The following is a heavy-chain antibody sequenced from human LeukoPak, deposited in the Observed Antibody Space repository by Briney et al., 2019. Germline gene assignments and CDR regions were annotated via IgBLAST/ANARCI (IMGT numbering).Heavy chain of an antibody. CDR1: GFSFSSYW. V-gene: IGHV3-74*01. CDR2: IRTDGGTK. CDR3: AKSSSSSSWPNSYFGY. Sequence: GGSLRLSCEGSGFSFSSYWMHWVRQAPGKGLAWVSRIRTDGGTKYYADSVKGRFTISRDNSKSTLYLQMNSLRAEDTAVYYCAKSSSSSSWPNSYFGYWGQGTLVTVSS. D-gene: IGHD6-13*01. J-gene: IGHJ4*02.